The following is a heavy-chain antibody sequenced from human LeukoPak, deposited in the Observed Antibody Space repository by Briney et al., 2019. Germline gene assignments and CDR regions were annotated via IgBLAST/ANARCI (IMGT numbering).Heavy chain of an antibody. Sequence: GGSLRLSCAASGFTVGSNYMSWVRQAPGKGLEWVSVIYSGGSTYYADSVKGRFTISRDNSKNTLYLQMNSLRAEDTAVYYCARLGPGAPSDYWGQGTLVTVSS. J-gene: IGHJ4*02. CDR2: IYSGGST. CDR1: GFTVGSNY. CDR3: ARLGPGAPSDY. D-gene: IGHD7-27*01. V-gene: IGHV3-66*01.